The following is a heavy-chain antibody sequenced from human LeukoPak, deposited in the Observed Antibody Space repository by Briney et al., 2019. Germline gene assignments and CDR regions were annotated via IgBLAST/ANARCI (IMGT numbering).Heavy chain of an antibody. D-gene: IGHD2-2*02. CDR1: GGSFSGYY. CDR2: INHSGST. V-gene: IGHV4-34*01. Sequence: SETLSLTCAVYGGSFSGYYWSWIRQPPGKGLEWIGEINHSGSTNYNPFLKSRVTISVDTSKNQFSLKLSSVTAADTAVYYCARGVGSRRFCSSTSCYKRYYYYYYMDVWGKGTTVTVSS. J-gene: IGHJ6*03. CDR3: ARGVGSRRFCSSTSCYKRYYYYYYMDV.